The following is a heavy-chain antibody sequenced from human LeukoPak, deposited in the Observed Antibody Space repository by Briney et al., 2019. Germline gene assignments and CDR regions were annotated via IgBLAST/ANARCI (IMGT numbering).Heavy chain of an antibody. CDR2: INPNSGGT. CDR1: GYTFTGYY. D-gene: IGHD5-24*01. CDR3: ARDSRDGYNYVDY. Sequence: ASVKVSCKASGYTFTGYYMHWVRQAPGQGLEWMGWINPNSGGTNYAQKFQGRVTMTRDTSISTAYMELSRLRSGDTAVYYCARDSRDGYNYVDYWGQGTLVTVSS. J-gene: IGHJ4*02. V-gene: IGHV1-2*02.